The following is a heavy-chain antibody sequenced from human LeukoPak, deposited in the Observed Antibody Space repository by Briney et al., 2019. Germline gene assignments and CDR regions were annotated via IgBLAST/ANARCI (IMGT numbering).Heavy chain of an antibody. Sequence: SATLSLTXTVSGGSIATYYWSWIGQSPGKGLEWIAYIYYGGTNYNPSLKSRVTISVDTSKNQFSLNLRSATAADTAVYYCARGDGYNSGYFEYWGQGTLVTVSS. J-gene: IGHJ4*02. CDR1: GGSIATYY. V-gene: IGHV4-59*01. CDR2: IYYGGT. D-gene: IGHD5-24*01. CDR3: ARGDGYNSGYFEY.